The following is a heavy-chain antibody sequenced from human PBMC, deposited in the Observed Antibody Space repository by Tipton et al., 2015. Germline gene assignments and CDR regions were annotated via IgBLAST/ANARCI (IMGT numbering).Heavy chain of an antibody. CDR3: ARGQYQLPTSYWYFDL. J-gene: IGHJ2*01. CDR2: ISTSSSTI. CDR1: GFTFSDSF. Sequence: SLRLSCAASGFTFSDSFMNWVRQAPGKGLEWIAFISTSSSTIHYADSVKGRFTISRDNVKNSLYLQMNSLRAEDTAVYYCARGQYQLPTSYWYFDLWGRGTLVTVSS. D-gene: IGHD2-2*01. V-gene: IGHV3-48*01.